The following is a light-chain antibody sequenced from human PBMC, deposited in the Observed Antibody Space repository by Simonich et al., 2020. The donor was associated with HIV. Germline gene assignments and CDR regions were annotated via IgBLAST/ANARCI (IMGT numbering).Light chain of an antibody. Sequence: DIPMTQSPSTLSASVGDKVTIPCRASQSVNSWVALYQQKPGKATKLLIYKSSTLESGVPLRFSGSGFGTEVTLTISSLQPDYFATYYCQQYNNYRTFGQGTKVEIK. CDR3: QQYNNYRT. V-gene: IGKV1-5*03. CDR2: KSS. CDR1: QSVNSW. J-gene: IGKJ1*01.